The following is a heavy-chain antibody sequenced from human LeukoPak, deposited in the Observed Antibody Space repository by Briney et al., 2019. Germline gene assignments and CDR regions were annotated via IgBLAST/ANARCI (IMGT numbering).Heavy chain of an antibody. CDR1: GGSFSGYY. CDR2: INHSGST. V-gene: IGHV4-34*01. CDR3: ARARSYDSSGYPVYFDY. J-gene: IGHJ4*02. Sequence: SETLSLTCAVYGGSFSGYYWSWIRQPPGKGLEWIGEINHSGSTNYNPSLKSRVTISVDTSKNQFSLKLSSVTAADTAVYYCARARSYDSSGYPVYFDYWGQGTLVTVSS. D-gene: IGHD3-22*01.